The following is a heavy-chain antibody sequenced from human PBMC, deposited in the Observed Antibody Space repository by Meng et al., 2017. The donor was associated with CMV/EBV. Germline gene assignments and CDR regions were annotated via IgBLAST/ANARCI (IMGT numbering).Heavy chain of an antibody. CDR2: INHSGST. CDR3: ARGLGRKPHYYYYYGMDV. D-gene: IGHD1-14*01. Sequence: ESLKISCAASGFTFSSYAMSWVRQAPGKGLEWIGEINHSGSTNYNPSLKSRVTISVDTSKNQFSLKLSSVTAADTAVYYCARGLGRKPHYYYYYGMDVWGQGTTVTVSS. V-gene: IGHV4-34*01. CDR1: GFTFSSYA. J-gene: IGHJ6*02.